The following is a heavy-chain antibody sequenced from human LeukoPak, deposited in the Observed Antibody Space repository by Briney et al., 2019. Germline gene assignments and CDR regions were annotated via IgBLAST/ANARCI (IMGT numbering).Heavy chain of an antibody. Sequence: GGSLRLSCAASGFTFINYAMNWARQAPGKGLEWVSAISSDDITYYADSVKGRFTISRDNSKNTVFLLMNSLRADDTAVYYCAKVGIVGPSAYYFDYWGQGTLVTVSS. J-gene: IGHJ4*02. CDR3: AKVGIVGPSAYYFDY. V-gene: IGHV3-23*01. CDR2: ISSDDIT. CDR1: GFTFINYA. D-gene: IGHD1-26*01.